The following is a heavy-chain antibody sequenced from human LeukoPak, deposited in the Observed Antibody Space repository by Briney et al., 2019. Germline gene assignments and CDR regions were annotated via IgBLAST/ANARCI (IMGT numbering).Heavy chain of an antibody. CDR2: IYSGGST. V-gene: IGHV3-53*01. CDR3: ARETTSSSWYHYYYMDV. J-gene: IGHJ6*03. D-gene: IGHD6-13*01. Sequence: GGSLRLSYAASGFTFSSYGMHWVRQAPGKGLEWVSVIYSGGSTYYAGSVKGRFTISRDNSKNTLYLQMNSLRAEDTAVYYCARETTSSSWYHYYYMDVWGKGTTVTISS. CDR1: GFTFSSYG.